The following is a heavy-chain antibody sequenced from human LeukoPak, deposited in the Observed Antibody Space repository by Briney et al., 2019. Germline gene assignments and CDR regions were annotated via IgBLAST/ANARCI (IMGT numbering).Heavy chain of an antibody. CDR2: IIFSSNYK. V-gene: IGHV3-21*01. J-gene: IGHJ3*01. D-gene: IGHD3-22*01. CDR3: ARDLGDTTGYYVDAFDF. Sequence: GGSLRLSCAASGFTFSSYSMNWVRQTPGKGLEWVASIIFSSNYKHYADSVKGRFVISRDNAMNPLYLQMNSLRGEDTAVYYCARDLGDTTGYYVDAFDFWGQGTVVTVSS. CDR1: GFTFSSYS.